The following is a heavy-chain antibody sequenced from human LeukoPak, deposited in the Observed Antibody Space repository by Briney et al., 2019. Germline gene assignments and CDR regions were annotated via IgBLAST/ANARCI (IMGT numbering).Heavy chain of an antibody. CDR2: ISGNAERT. Sequence: GGSLRLSCAASGFTFSSYAMTWVRQAPGRGLEWVSTISGNAERTYYADSVKGRFTISRDNSKNTLYLQMNSLRAEDTAVYYCARAYSSEGYWGQGTLVTVSS. CDR3: ARAYSSEGY. V-gene: IGHV3-23*01. D-gene: IGHD6-19*01. J-gene: IGHJ4*02. CDR1: GFTFSSYA.